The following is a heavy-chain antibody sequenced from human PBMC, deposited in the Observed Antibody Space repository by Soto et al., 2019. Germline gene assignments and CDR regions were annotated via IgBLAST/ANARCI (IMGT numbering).Heavy chain of an antibody. CDR2: TSYDGSNN. V-gene: IGHV3-33*05. D-gene: IGHD3-16*01. J-gene: IGHJ4*02. Sequence: QVQLVESGGGVVQPGTSLRLSCVGSGCTFRSYVIHWVRQAPGKGLEWVALTSYDGSNNFYGDSVKGRFTISRDNSRNTVELQIDSLRLEDTALYYCARWGTTGGLDVWGQGTLVSVSS. CDR3: ARWGTTGGLDV. CDR1: GCTFRSYV.